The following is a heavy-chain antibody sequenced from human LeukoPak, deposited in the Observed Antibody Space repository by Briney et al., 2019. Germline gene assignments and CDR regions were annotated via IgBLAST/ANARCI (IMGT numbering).Heavy chain of an antibody. D-gene: IGHD6-13*01. V-gene: IGHV1-46*01. CDR1: GYTFTNYY. CDR3: ARLAAAGYFDY. CDR2: VNPSGINT. J-gene: IGHJ4*02. Sequence: ASVKVSCKASGYTFTNYYIHWVRQAPGQGLEWMGLVNPSGINTNYAQKFQGRVTMTRDTSTRTVYMELSSLRSEDTAVYYCARLAAAGYFDYWGQGTLVTVSS.